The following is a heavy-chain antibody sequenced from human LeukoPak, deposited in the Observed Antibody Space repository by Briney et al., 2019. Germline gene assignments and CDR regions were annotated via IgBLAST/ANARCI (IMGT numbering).Heavy chain of an antibody. CDR3: AKTRPLDSSSWSHGDY. V-gene: IGHV3-23*01. J-gene: IGHJ4*02. D-gene: IGHD6-13*01. CDR1: GFTVSSNY. Sequence: GGSLRLSCAASGFTVSSNYMSWVRQAPGKGLEWVSAISGSGDSTYYGDSVKGRFTISRDNSKNTLYLQMNSLRAEDTAVYYCAKTRPLDSSSWSHGDYWGQGTLVTVSS. CDR2: ISGSGDST.